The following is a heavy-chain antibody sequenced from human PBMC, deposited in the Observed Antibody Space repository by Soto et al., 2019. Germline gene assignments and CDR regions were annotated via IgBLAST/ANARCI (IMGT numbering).Heavy chain of an antibody. Sequence: ASVKVSCKASGCTFTSYYMHWVRQAPGQGLEWMGIINPSGGSTSYAQKFQGRVTMTRDTSTSTVYMELSSLRSEDTAVYYCARLSGDYDFWSGYYPSYGMDVWGQGTTVTVSS. CDR3: ARLSGDYDFWSGYYPSYGMDV. D-gene: IGHD3-3*01. CDR2: INPSGGST. V-gene: IGHV1-46*01. CDR1: GCTFTSYY. J-gene: IGHJ6*02.